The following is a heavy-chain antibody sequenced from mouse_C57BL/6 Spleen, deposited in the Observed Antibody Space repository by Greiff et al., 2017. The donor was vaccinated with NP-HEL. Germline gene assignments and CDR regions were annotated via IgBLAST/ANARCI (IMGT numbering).Heavy chain of an antibody. CDR1: GYTFTSYG. CDR3: AKSNDGAWFAY. CDR2: ICPRSGNN. V-gene: IGHV1-81*01. D-gene: IGHD2-12*01. J-gene: IGHJ3*01. Sequence: QVQLKQSGAELARPGASVKLSCKASGYTFTSYGISWVKQRTGQGLEWIGEICPRSGNNYYNEKFKGKATLTADKSSSTAYMELRSLTSEDSAVYFCAKSNDGAWFAYWGQGTLVTVSA.